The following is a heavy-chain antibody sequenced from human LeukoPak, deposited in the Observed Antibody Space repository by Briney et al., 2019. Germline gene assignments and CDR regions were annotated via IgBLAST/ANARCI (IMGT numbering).Heavy chain of an antibody. CDR2: IYYSGST. CDR1: GGSISSSIYY. CDR3: ARQTEWLRLLSFDY. J-gene: IGHJ4*02. D-gene: IGHD5-12*01. V-gene: IGHV4-39*01. Sequence: SETLSLTCTVSGGSISSSIYYWGWIRQPPGKGLEWIGSIYYSGSTYYNPSLKSRVTISVDTSKNQFSLKLSSVTAADTAVYYCARQTEWLRLLSFDYWGQGTLVTVSS.